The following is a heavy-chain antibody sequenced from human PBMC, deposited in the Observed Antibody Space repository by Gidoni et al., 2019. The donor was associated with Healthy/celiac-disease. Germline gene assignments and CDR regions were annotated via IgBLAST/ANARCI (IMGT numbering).Heavy chain of an antibody. CDR2: IKGKTDGGKT. CDR1: GFTFSNAW. V-gene: IGHV3-15*07. Sequence: EVQLVESGGGLVKPGGSLSLSCAASGFTFSNAWMNWVRQAPGKGLEWVGRIKGKTDGGKTDYAAPVKGRFTISRDDSKNTLYLQMNSLKTEDTAVYYCTTDPSYCTNGVCWYYFDYWGQGTLVTVSS. J-gene: IGHJ4*02. D-gene: IGHD2-8*01. CDR3: TTDPSYCTNGVCWYYFDY.